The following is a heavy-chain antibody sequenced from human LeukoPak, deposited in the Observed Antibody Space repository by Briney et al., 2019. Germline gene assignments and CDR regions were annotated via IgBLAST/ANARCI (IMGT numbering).Heavy chain of an antibody. J-gene: IGHJ4*02. V-gene: IGHV3-21*01. CDR3: AGGGIAVAGTFDY. CDR1: GFTFSSYS. CDR2: ISSSSSYI. Sequence: PGGSLRLSCAASGFTFSSYSMNWVRQAPGKGLEWVSSISSSSSYIYYADSVKGRFTISRDNAKNSLYLQMNSLRAEDTAVYYCAGGGIAVAGTFDYWGQGTLVTVSS. D-gene: IGHD6-19*01.